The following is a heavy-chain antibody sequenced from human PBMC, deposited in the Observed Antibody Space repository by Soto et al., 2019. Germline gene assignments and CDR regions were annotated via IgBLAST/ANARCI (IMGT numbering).Heavy chain of an antibody. CDR3: ARDGAASRITYYYGMDV. Sequence: EVQLLESGGGLVQPGGSRGLSCAPSGFTFTTIAWNWVAQAPGRGLEWSPGISGGGGGTYYADSVKGRFTISRDNSKNMLYLQMNSLRAEDTAVYYCARDGAASRITYYYGMDVWGQGTTVTVSS. J-gene: IGHJ6*02. CDR2: ISGGGGGT. V-gene: IGHV3-23*01. D-gene: IGHD3-10*01. CDR1: GFTFTTIA.